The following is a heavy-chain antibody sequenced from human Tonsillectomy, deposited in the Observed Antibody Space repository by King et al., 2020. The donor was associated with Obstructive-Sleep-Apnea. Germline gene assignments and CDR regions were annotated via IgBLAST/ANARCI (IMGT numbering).Heavy chain of an antibody. D-gene: IGHD5-24*01. CDR2: ITSGGGDT. Sequence: VQLVESGGGLLQPGGTLKLSCAASGFTFSSFAMSWVRQAPGKGLEGVSGITSGGGDTFYADSVKGRFTISRDNSKNTLYVEMNSLRAEDTAVYYCAKASAPIGTPLFDYWGQGTLVIVSP. J-gene: IGHJ4*02. CDR1: GFTFSSFA. CDR3: AKASAPIGTPLFDY. V-gene: IGHV3-23*04.